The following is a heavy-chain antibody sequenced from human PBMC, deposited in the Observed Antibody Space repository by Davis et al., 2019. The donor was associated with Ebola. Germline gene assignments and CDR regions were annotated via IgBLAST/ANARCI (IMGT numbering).Heavy chain of an antibody. CDR2: ISAYNGNT. D-gene: IGHD3-10*01. V-gene: IGHV1-18*01. CDR1: GGTFSSYA. J-gene: IGHJ6*02. Sequence: ASVKVSCKASGGTFSSYAISWVRQAPGQGLEWMGWISAYNGNTNYAQKLQGRVTMTTDTSTSTAYMELSSLRSEDTAVYYCARGVPYYYGSGSIQYGMDVWGQGTTVTVSS. CDR3: ARGVPYYYGSGSIQYGMDV.